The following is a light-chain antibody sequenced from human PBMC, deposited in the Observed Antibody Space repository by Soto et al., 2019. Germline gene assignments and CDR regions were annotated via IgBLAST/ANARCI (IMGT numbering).Light chain of an antibody. CDR2: DAS. Sequence: EIVMTQSPATLSVSPGDRATLSCRASQSVDNDLAWYQQKPGQPPRLLIYDASTRATGIPARFSGSQSGTEFTLTISSLLSEDFAVYYCQQYGSSRTFGQGTKVEIK. CDR3: QQYGSSRT. J-gene: IGKJ1*01. V-gene: IGKV3D-15*01. CDR1: QSVDND.